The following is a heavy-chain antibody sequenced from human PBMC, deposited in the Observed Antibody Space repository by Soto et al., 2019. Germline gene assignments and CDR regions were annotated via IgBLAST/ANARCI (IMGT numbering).Heavy chain of an antibody. CDR2: IIPIFGTA. CDR3: ARVGGYGGNSPDAFDI. J-gene: IGHJ3*02. CDR1: GGTFSSYA. Sequence: SVEVSCKXSGGTFSSYAISWVRQAPGQGLEWMGGIIPIFGTANYAQKFQGRVTITADESTSTAYMELSSLRSEDTAVYYCARVGGYGGNSPDAFDIWGQGTMVTVSS. D-gene: IGHD4-17*01. V-gene: IGHV1-69*13.